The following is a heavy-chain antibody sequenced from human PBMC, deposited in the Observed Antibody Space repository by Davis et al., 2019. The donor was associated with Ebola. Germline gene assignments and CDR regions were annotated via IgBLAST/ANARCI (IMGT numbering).Heavy chain of an antibody. Sequence: HSQTLSLTCAISGDSVSGNSGAWNWIRQSPSRGLEWLGRTYYKSKWYNDYAPSVVGRISINADTSKNHFSLQLNSVTPEDTAMHYCARGWLRVGMDVWGEGTTVTVSS. CDR1: GDSVSGNSGA. CDR3: ARGWLRVGMDV. CDR2: TYYKSKWYN. V-gene: IGHV6-1*01. J-gene: IGHJ6*04. D-gene: IGHD5-18*01.